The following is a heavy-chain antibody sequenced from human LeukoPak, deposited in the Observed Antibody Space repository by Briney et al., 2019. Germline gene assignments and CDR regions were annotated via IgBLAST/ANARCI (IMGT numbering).Heavy chain of an antibody. CDR1: GGSISSSSYY. Sequence: SETLSLTCTVSGGSISSSSYYWGWIRQPPGKGLEWIGSIYYSGSTYYNPSLKSRVTISVDTSKNQFSLKLSSVTAADTAVYYCARHGGLWSNWFDPWGQGTLVTVSS. CDR3: ARHGGLWSNWFDP. J-gene: IGHJ5*02. CDR2: IYYSGST. V-gene: IGHV4-39*01. D-gene: IGHD5-18*01.